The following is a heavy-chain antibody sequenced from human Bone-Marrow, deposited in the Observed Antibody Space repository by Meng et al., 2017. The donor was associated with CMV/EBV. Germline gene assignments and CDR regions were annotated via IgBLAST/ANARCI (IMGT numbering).Heavy chain of an antibody. CDR3: ARDVLGYCSSTSCLGGWFDP. CDR1: GGSLSGYY. Sequence: SETLSLTCAVYGGSLSGYYWSWIRQPPGKGLEWIGSIYHSGSTYYNPSLKSRVTISVDTSKNQFSLKLSSVTAADTAVYYCARDVLGYCSSTSCLGGWFDPWGQGTLVTVSS. J-gene: IGHJ5*02. CDR2: IYHSGST. D-gene: IGHD2-2*01. V-gene: IGHV4-34*01.